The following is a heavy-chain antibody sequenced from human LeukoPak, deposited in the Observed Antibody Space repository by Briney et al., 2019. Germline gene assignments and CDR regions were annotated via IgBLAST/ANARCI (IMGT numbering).Heavy chain of an antibody. V-gene: IGHV3-30*18. J-gene: IGHJ3*02. D-gene: IGHD2-15*01. Sequence: GGSLRLSCAASGFTFSSYGMHWVRQAPGKGLEWVAVVSYDGSNKYYADSVKGRFTISRDNSKNTLFLQMNSLRAEDTAVYYCAKEGMEYCSGGSCYDDEDAFDIWGQGTMVTVSS. CDR2: VSYDGSNK. CDR1: GFTFSSYG. CDR3: AKEGMEYCSGGSCYDDEDAFDI.